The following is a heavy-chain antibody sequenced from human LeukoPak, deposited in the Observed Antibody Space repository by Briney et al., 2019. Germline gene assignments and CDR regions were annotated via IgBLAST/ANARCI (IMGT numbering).Heavy chain of an antibody. CDR1: GFTFSSYA. CDR2: ISGSGGST. Sequence: GGSLRLSCAASGFTFSSYAMSWVRQAPGKGLEWVSAISGSGGSTYYADSVKGRFTISRDNSKNTLYLQMNSLRAEDTAVYYCAKTDYDILTGYYLDYWGQGTLSPSPQ. J-gene: IGHJ4*02. D-gene: IGHD3-9*01. V-gene: IGHV3-23*01. CDR3: AKTDYDILTGYYLDY.